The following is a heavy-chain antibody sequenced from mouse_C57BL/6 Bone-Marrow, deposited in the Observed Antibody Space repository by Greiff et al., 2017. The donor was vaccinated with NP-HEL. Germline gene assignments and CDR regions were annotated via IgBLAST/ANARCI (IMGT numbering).Heavy chain of an antibody. J-gene: IGHJ2*01. Sequence: QVQLQQSGAELVRPGASVKLSCKASGYTFTDYYINWVKQRPGQGLEWIARIYPGSGNTYYNEKFKGKATLTAEKSSSTAYMQLSSLTSEDSAVYFCAIYYYVTRDYWGQGTTLTVSS. D-gene: IGHD1-1*01. CDR2: IYPGSGNT. CDR1: GYTFTDYY. CDR3: AIYYYVTRDY. V-gene: IGHV1-76*01.